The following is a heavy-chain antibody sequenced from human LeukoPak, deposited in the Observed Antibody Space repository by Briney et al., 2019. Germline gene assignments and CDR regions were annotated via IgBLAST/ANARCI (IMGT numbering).Heavy chain of an antibody. V-gene: IGHV3-7*01. CDR2: IKQDGSEK. D-gene: IGHD3-22*01. CDR1: GFTFNSYW. CDR3: ARARYYYDSSGYYYIRLFDY. J-gene: IGHJ4*02. Sequence: GGSLRLSCAASGFTFNSYWMSWVRQAPGKGLEWVATIKQDGSEKYYMGSVKGRFTISRDNAKSSLYLQMNSLRAEDTAVYYCARARYYYDSSGYYYIRLFDYWGQGTLVTVSS.